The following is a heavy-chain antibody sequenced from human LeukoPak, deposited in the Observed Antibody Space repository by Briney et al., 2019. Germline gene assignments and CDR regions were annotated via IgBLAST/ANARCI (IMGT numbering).Heavy chain of an antibody. Sequence: SQTLSLTCAISGDSVSSNSAAWSWIRQSPSGGLEWLGRTFYRSKWYNDYAVSVKSRITINADTSKNQFSLHLKSVSPEDTAVYYCGRGTTSAAASFGHWGQGTLVTVSS. D-gene: IGHD6-13*01. CDR3: GRGTTSAAASFGH. J-gene: IGHJ5*02. CDR2: TFYRSKWYN. V-gene: IGHV6-1*01. CDR1: GDSVSSNSAA.